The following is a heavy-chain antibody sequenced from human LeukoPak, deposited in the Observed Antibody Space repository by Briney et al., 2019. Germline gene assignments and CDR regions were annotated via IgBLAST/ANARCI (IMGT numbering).Heavy chain of an antibody. D-gene: IGHD3-10*01. V-gene: IGHV3-30-3*01. J-gene: IGHJ4*02. Sequence: GGSLRLSCAASGFTFSSYATHWVRQAPGKGLEWVAVISYDGSNKYYADSVKGRFTISRDNSKNTLYLQMNSLRAEDTAVYYCARGPSAMVRGVIHGGVDYWGQGTLVTVSS. CDR3: ARGPSAMVRGVIHGGVDY. CDR2: ISYDGSNK. CDR1: GFTFSSYA.